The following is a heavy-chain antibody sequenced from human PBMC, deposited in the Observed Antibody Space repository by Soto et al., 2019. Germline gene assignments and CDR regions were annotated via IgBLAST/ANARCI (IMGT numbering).Heavy chain of an antibody. Sequence: PSETLSLTCTVSGGSISSSSYYWGWIRQPPGKELEWIGAIYHSGSTYYHPSLKSRVTISVDTSKNQFSLRLTSLTAADTAVYFCARQTGGFRYYFAYWGQGTLVTVSS. CDR1: GGSISSSSYY. CDR2: IYHSGST. D-gene: IGHD3-16*01. J-gene: IGHJ4*02. V-gene: IGHV4-39*01. CDR3: ARQTGGFRYYFAY.